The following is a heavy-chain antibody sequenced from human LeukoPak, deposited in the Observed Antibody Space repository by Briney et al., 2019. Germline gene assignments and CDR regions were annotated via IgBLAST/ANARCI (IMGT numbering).Heavy chain of an antibody. CDR3: ARRRQSGWGIDD. D-gene: IGHD1-26*01. V-gene: IGHV4-34*01. Sequence: SETLSLTCAVYGGSFSGYYWSWIRQPPGKGLEWIGEINHSGSTNYNPSLKSRVTISVDTSKNQFSLKLSSVTAADTAVYYCARRRQSGWGIDDWGQGTLVTVSS. J-gene: IGHJ4*02. CDR1: GGSFSGYY. CDR2: INHSGST.